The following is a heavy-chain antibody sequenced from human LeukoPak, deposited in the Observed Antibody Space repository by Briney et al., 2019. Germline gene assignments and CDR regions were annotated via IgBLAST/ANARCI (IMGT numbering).Heavy chain of an antibody. CDR3: ARDPGYSGYDFPYYFDY. J-gene: IGHJ4*02. CDR2: INPNSGGT. V-gene: IGHV1-2*04. CDR1: GYTFTGYY. D-gene: IGHD5-12*01. Sequence: GASVNVSCKASGYTFTGYYMHWVRQAPGQGLEWMGWINPNSGGTNYAQKFQGWVTMTRDTSISTAYMELSRLRSDDTAVYYCARDPGYSGYDFPYYFDYWGQGTLVTVSS.